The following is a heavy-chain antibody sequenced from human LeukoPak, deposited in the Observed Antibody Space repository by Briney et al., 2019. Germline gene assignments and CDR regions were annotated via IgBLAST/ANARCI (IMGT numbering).Heavy chain of an antibody. J-gene: IGHJ4*02. Sequence: SQTLSLTCTVSGGSISSGGYYWSWIRQHPGKGLEWIGYIYHSGSTYYNPSLKSRVTISVDRSKNQFSLKLSSVTAADTAVYYCARYCSSTSCYHFDYWGQGTLVTVSS. V-gene: IGHV4-31*03. CDR1: GGSISSGGYY. D-gene: IGHD2-2*01. CDR2: IYHSGST. CDR3: ARYCSSTSCYHFDY.